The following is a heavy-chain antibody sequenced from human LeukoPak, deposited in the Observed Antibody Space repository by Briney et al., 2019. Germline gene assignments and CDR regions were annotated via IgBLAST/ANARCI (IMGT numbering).Heavy chain of an antibody. V-gene: IGHV3-21*01. CDR2: ISSSSSYI. CDR3: ARTPLDDYGDYFDY. D-gene: IGHD4-17*01. J-gene: IGHJ4*02. Sequence: QPGGSLRLSCAASGFTFSSYSMNWPRQAPGKGLEGVSSISSSSSYIYYADSVKGRFTISRDNAKNSLYLQMNSLRAEDTAVYYCARTPLDDYGDYFDYWGQGTLVTVSS. CDR1: GFTFSSYS.